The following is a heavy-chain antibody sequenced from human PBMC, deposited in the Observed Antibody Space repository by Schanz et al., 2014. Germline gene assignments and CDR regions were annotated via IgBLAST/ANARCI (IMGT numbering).Heavy chain of an antibody. CDR2: INPTVGGT. V-gene: IGHV1-2*06. CDR1: GYTFTGYY. D-gene: IGHD6-13*01. Sequence: QVQLVQSGPAVKKPGASVKVSCKASGYTFTGYYIHWVRQAPGQGLEWMGRINPTVGGTIYAQNFQVRVTMTSDTSINTAYMELSRLTSDDTAVYYCARGSAPSAGRAFDIWGQGTMVTVSS. CDR3: ARGSAPSAGRAFDI. J-gene: IGHJ3*02.